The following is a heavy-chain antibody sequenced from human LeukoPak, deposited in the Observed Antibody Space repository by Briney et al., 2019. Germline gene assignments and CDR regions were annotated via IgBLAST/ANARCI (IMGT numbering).Heavy chain of an antibody. CDR1: GYTLTELS. CDR3: ATDLHGDYPFDY. D-gene: IGHD4-17*01. Sequence: GASVKVSCKVSGYTLTELSMHWVRQAPGKGLEWMGGFDPEDGETIYAQKFQGRVTMTEDTSTDTAYMELSSLRSEDTAVYYCATDLHGDYPFDYWGQGTLVTVSS. J-gene: IGHJ4*02. V-gene: IGHV1-24*01. CDR2: FDPEDGET.